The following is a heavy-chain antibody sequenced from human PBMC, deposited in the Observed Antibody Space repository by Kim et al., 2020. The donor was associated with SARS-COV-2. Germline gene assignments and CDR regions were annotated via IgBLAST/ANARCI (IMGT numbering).Heavy chain of an antibody. CDR2: IIPIFGTA. CDR3: ARETGWELDSSGYFDY. CDR1: GGTFSSYA. V-gene: IGHV1-69*13. J-gene: IGHJ4*02. Sequence: SVKVSCKASGGTFSSYAISWVRQAPGQGLEWMGGIIPIFGTANYAQKFQGRVTITADESTSTAYMELSSLRSEDTAVYYCARETGWELDSSGYFDYWGQGTLVTVSS. D-gene: IGHD6-19*01.